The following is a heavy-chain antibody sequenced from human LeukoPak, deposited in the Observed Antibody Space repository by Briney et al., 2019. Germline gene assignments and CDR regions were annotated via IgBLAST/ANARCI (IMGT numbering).Heavy chain of an antibody. D-gene: IGHD6-13*01. Sequence: ASVKVSCKASGYTFTSYAMHWVRQAPGQRLEWMGWINAGNGNTKYSQKFQGRVTITRDTSASTAYMELSSLRSEDTAVYYCARDRKAAAGTYYYYYGMDVWGQGTTVTVSS. V-gene: IGHV1-3*01. CDR1: GYTFTSYA. J-gene: IGHJ6*02. CDR3: ARDRKAAAGTYYYYYGMDV. CDR2: INAGNGNT.